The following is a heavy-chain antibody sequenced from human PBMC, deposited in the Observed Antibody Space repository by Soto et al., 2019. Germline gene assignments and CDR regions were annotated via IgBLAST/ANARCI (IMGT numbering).Heavy chain of an antibody. CDR2: IITLFGSA. Sequence: VQLVQSGAEVKKPGSSVKVSCKTSGGTFSNYAVNWVRQAPGQGLEWMGGIITLFGSASYAQTFQGRVTITADISSSTDYMELSSLRSDDTAIYYCAKLTDGYNSGPVTWCQGTLVTVSS. V-gene: IGHV1-69*06. J-gene: IGHJ5*02. CDR1: GGTFSNYA. CDR3: AKLTDGYNSGPVT. D-gene: IGHD5-12*01.